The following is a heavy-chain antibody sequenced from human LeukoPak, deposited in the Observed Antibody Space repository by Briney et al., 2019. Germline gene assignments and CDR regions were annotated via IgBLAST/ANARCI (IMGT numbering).Heavy chain of an antibody. CDR2: INPAGSDT. CDR1: GFSFNLYW. V-gene: IGHV3-7*01. CDR3: GRFGYVAAVDL. D-gene: IGHD2-15*01. J-gene: IGHJ4*02. Sequence: GGSLRLSCAASGFSFNLYWMTWVRQAPGRGLEWVANINPAGSDTYCVDPVKGRFTISRDNANNLVYLQMNSLRAEDTAVYSCGRFGYVAAVDLWGQGTLVTVSS.